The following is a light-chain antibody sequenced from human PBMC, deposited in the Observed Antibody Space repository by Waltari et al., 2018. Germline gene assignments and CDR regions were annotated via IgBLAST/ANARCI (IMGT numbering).Light chain of an antibody. J-gene: IGKJ4*01. CDR1: QIISTW. V-gene: IGKV1-5*03. CDR2: KAS. Sequence: DIQMTQSPYTLSASVGDRVTITCRASQIISTWLAWYQQKPWKAPKLLIYKASGLESGVPSRFSGIGSGTEFYLTISSLQPDDFATYYCQQYNDYPLTFGGGTKVEIK. CDR3: QQYNDYPLT.